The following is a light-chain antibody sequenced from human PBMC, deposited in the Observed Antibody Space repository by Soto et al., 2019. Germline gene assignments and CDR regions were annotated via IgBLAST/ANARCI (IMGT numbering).Light chain of an antibody. J-gene: IGLJ1*01. CDR1: IGFVGSFSL. CDR3: CLYIGATTYV. Sequence: QSARAQPSSVSGSPGQSITISCTGTIGFVGSFSLVSWYQQHPGKAPKVMISEGHRRPSGVPDRFSGSTSVNSASLTISGLQADDEADYYCCLYIGATTYVFGTGTKVTVL. CDR2: EGH. V-gene: IGLV2-23*01.